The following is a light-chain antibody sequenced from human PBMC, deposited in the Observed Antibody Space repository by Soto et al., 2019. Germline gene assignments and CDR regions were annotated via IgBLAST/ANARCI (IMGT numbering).Light chain of an antibody. V-gene: IGLV2-23*03. CDR1: SSDIGNYNL. J-gene: IGLJ2*01. CDR2: EGS. Sequence: QSALTQPASVSGSPGQSITISCTGTSSDIGNYNLVSWYQQHPGKAPKLMIYEGSKRPSGVSNRFSGSRSGNTASLTISGLQAEDDANYYCCSYAGGSTFVFGGGTKVTVL. CDR3: CSYAGGSTFV.